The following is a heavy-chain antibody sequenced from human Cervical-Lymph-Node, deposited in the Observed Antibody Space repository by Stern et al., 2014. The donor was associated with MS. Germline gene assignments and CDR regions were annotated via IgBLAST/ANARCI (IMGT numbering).Heavy chain of an antibody. CDR2: ITNVGST. D-gene: IGHD1-1*01. CDR3: ARDTSSPERSDW. V-gene: IGHV3-53*01. Sequence: EVQLEESGGGVIQPGGSLRLSCTASGFTVSRDYMTWVRQAPGKGLEWVSVITNVGSTFITDSLKGRFTISRDDSKNTVYLHMTSLRAEDTAMYYCARDTSSPERSDWWGQGTLVTVSS. CDR1: GFTVSRDY. J-gene: IGHJ4*02.